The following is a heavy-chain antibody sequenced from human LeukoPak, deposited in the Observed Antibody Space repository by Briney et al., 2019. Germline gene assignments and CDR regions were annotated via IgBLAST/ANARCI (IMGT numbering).Heavy chain of an antibody. CDR2: ISGSDGST. CDR3: AKNGDRGAYCTGGTCYPYFYYYMDV. D-gene: IGHD2-15*01. Sequence: PGGSLRLSCAASGFSFSSFGMSWVRQAPGKGLEWVSRISGSDGSTDYADSVKGRFTISRDNSKNTLYLQMNSLRAEDTAIYYCAKNGDRGAYCTGGTCYPYFYYYMDVWGKGTTVTI. V-gene: IGHV3-23*01. J-gene: IGHJ6*03. CDR1: GFSFSSFG.